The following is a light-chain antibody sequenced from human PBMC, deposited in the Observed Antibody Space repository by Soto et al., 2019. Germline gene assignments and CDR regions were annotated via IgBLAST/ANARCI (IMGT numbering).Light chain of an antibody. CDR2: DVS. V-gene: IGLV2-14*01. J-gene: IGLJ2*01. Sequence: QSALTQPASVSGSPGQSITISCTGTSSDVGGYNYVSWYQQHPGKAPKLMIYDVSNQPSGVSNRFSGSKSGNTASLTISGLQAEDEADYYCSSYTSSSTLEGVVFGGGTKLTVL. CDR3: SSYTSSSTLEGVV. CDR1: SSDVGGYNY.